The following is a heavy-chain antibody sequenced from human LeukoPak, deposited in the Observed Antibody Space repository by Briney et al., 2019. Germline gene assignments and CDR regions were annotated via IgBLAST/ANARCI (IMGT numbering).Heavy chain of an antibody. CDR2: INHSGST. J-gene: IGHJ3*02. V-gene: IGHV4-34*01. CDR1: GGSFSGYY. D-gene: IGHD4-23*01. CDR3: AASPGYYDYGGNRFITAFDI. Sequence: SETLSLTCAVYGGSFSGYYWSWIRQPPGKGLEWIGEINHSGSTNYNPSLRSRVTISVDTSKNQFSLKLSSVTAADTAVYYRAASPGYYDYGGNRFITAFDIWGQGTMVTVSS.